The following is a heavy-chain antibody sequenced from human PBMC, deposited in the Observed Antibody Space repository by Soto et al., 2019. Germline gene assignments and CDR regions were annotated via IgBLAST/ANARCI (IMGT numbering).Heavy chain of an antibody. Sequence: PGGSLRLSCAASGFTFSSYAMHWVRQAPGKGLEWVAVISYDGSNKYYADSVKGRFTISRDNSKNTLYLKMNSLRAEDTAVYYCAKDPRDIVVVPFAIGYYYYGMDVWGQGTTVTVSS. V-gene: IGHV3-30-3*01. CDR1: GFTFSSYA. J-gene: IGHJ6*02. CDR2: ISYDGSNK. CDR3: AKDPRDIVVVPFAIGYYYYGMDV. D-gene: IGHD2-2*01.